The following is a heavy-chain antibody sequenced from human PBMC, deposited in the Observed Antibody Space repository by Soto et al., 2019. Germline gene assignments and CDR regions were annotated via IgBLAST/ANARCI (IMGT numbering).Heavy chain of an antibody. CDR2: IYPADSDT. V-gene: IGHV5-51*01. Sequence: PGESLKISCQGSGYSFTNYWVGWVRQMPGKGLEWMGIIYPADSDTRYSPSFQGQVTISADKPISTAYLQWSSLKASDTAMYYCARPISGGWFGPWGQGTLVTVSS. CDR1: GYSFTNYW. CDR3: ARPISGGWFGP. J-gene: IGHJ5*02. D-gene: IGHD2-21*01.